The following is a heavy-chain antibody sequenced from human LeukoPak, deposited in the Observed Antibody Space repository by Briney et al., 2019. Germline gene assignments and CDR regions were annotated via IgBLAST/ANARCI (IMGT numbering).Heavy chain of an antibody. V-gene: IGHV3-23*01. D-gene: IGHD6-13*01. CDR2: ISGSGGST. Sequence: GGSLRLSCAASGFTFSSYAMSWVRQAPGKGLEWVSAISGSGGSTYYADSVKGRFTISRDNSKNTLYLQMNSLRAEDTAVYYCAKVPFRQTIAAAGGTSFWGQGTLVTVSS. J-gene: IGHJ1*01. CDR3: AKVPFRQTIAAAGGTSF. CDR1: GFTFSSYA.